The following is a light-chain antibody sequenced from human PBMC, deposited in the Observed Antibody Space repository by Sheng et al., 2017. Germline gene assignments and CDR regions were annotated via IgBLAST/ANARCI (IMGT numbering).Light chain of an antibody. CDR2: GAS. CDR1: QSVNSY. V-gene: IGKV3-15*01. Sequence: EIVMTQSPATLSVSPGERATLSCRASQSVNSYLVWSQQKPGQAPRLLIYGASTRATGIPARFSGSGSGTEFTLTISSLQSEDSAVYYCQQYNSWPLTFGQGTKVEIK. J-gene: IGKJ1*01. CDR3: QQYNSWPLT.